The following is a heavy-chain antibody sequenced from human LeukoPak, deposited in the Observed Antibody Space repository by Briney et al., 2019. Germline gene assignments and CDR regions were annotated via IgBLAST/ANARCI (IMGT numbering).Heavy chain of an antibody. Sequence: SETLSLTCAVYGGSFSGYYWSWIRQPPGKGLEWIGEINHSGSTNYNPSLKSRVTISVDTSKNQFSLKLSSVTAADTAVYYCARDRYSYGYYYYYGMDVWGQGTTVTVSS. J-gene: IGHJ6*02. V-gene: IGHV4-34*01. CDR2: INHSGST. D-gene: IGHD5-18*01. CDR1: GGSFSGYY. CDR3: ARDRYSYGYYYYYGMDV.